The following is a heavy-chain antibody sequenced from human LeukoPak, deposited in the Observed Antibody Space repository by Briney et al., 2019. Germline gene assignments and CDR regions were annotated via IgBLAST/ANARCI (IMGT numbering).Heavy chain of an antibody. CDR1: GGSISSSSYY. CDR2: ISYRGST. V-gene: IGHV4-39*01. Sequence: PSETLSLTCTVSGGSISSSSYYWGWIRQPPGKGLEWIVSISYRGSTYYNPSLKSRVTIFVDTSENQFSLKLSSVTAADTAVYYCARPRRQQLVRSAFDIWGQGTMVTVSS. D-gene: IGHD6-13*01. CDR3: ARPRRQQLVRSAFDI. J-gene: IGHJ3*02.